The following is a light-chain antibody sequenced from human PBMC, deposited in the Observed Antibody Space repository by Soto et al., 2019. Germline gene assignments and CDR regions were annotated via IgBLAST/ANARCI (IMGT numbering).Light chain of an antibody. J-gene: IGKJ3*01. Sequence: EIVMTQSPATLSVSPGERATLSCRASQSVSSNLAWYQQKPGQAPRLLIYGASTRATGIPARFSGSGSGTVFTLTISCLRAEDSACYFCPQYTDWPTFGPGTNVDIK. CDR3: PQYTDWPT. CDR1: QSVSSN. V-gene: IGKV3-15*01. CDR2: GAS.